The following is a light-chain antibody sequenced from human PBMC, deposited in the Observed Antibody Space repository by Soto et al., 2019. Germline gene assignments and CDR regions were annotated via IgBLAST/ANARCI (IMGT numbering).Light chain of an antibody. V-gene: IGKV1-5*01. CDR1: QNIRNW. Sequence: EIQMTQSPSNMSASGGDSVTTAFRASQNIRNWFAWYQQKPGNAPNPLIYGASSLKSGVPARFSGSGSGTEFTPTISSLQPDDFATYYCQQYNTYSTFGQGTRLEI. CDR2: GAS. J-gene: IGKJ5*01. CDR3: QQYNTYST.